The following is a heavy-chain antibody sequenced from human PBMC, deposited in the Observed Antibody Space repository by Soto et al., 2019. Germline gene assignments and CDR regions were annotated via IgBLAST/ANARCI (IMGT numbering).Heavy chain of an antibody. CDR3: EKGGSAPVAMLDAFDI. CDR1: GFTIDDYA. J-gene: IGHJ3*02. V-gene: IGHV3-9*01. CDR2: VSWNSGFT. Sequence: EVQLVESGGGLVQPGRSLRLSCAASGFTIDDYAMHWVRQPPGKGLEWVSGVSWNSGFTGYADSVKGRFTISRDNAKNSLYLQTNSLRAEDTALYYCEKGGSAPVAMLDAFDIWGQGTMVTVSS. D-gene: IGHD2-2*01.